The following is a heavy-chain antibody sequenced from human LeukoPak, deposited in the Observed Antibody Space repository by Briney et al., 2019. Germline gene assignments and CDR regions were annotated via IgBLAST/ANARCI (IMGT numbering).Heavy chain of an antibody. CDR2: MNSSSSYI. CDR1: GFTFSSYS. V-gene: IGHV3-21*01. J-gene: IGHJ4*02. CDR3: ARDLKNPYYYDSSGYSSFDY. Sequence: GGSLRLSCAASGFTFSSYSMNWVRQAPGKGLEWVSSMNSSSSYIYYADSVKGRFTISRDNAKNSLYLQMNSLRAEDTAVYYCARDLKNPYYYDSSGYSSFDYWGQGTLVTVSS. D-gene: IGHD3-22*01.